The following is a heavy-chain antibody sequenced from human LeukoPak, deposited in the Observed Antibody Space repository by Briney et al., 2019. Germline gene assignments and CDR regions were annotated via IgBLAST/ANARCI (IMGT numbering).Heavy chain of an antibody. Sequence: SGGSLRLSCAASGFTFSNGRMSWVRQAPGKGLEWVAVISYYGSNKYYADSVKGRFTISRDNPKNTLYLQMNSLRAEDTAVYYCARGDTWIQLWSPFGYWGQGTLVTVSS. D-gene: IGHD5-18*01. V-gene: IGHV3-30*03. CDR1: GFTFSNGR. J-gene: IGHJ4*02. CDR3: ARGDTWIQLWSPFGY. CDR2: ISYYGSNK.